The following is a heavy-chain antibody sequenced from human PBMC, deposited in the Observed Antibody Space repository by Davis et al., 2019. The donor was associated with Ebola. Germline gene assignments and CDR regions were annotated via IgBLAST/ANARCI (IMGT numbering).Heavy chain of an antibody. V-gene: IGHV1-18*04. CDR3: ARAQFPTTSDH. Sequence: ASVKVSCKASGYTFTSYGISWVRQAPGQGLEWMGWINPHNGNTNSAQNVQGRVTMTTDTSTSTAYMEVGSLRSDDTAVYYCARAQFPTTSDHWGQGTLVTVSS. CDR1: GYTFTSYG. CDR2: INPHNGNT. J-gene: IGHJ4*02. D-gene: IGHD1-1*01.